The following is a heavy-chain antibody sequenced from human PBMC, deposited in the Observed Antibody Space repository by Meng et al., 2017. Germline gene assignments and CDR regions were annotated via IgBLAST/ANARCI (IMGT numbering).Heavy chain of an antibody. Sequence: QVNMVQSWAEVRKPWTSVTASGKPSGYTFTSYDINWVGQATGQGLEWMGWMNPNSGTTGYAQKFQGRVTMTRNTSISTAYMELSSLRSEDTAVYYCARGPNRWTGFDYWGQGTLVTVSS. CDR2: MNPNSGTT. CDR3: ARGPNRWTGFDY. J-gene: IGHJ4*02. D-gene: IGHD3/OR15-3a*01. CDR1: GYTFTSYD. V-gene: IGHV1-8*01.